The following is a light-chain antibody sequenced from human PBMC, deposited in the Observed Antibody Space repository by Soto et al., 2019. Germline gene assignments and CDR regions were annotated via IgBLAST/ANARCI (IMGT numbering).Light chain of an antibody. CDR1: QGISSY. J-gene: IGKJ2*01. CDR3: QQLHTSPYT. V-gene: IGKV1-9*01. Sequence: DIQLTQSPSFLSASVGDRVTITCRASQGISSYLAWFQQKPGEAPNLLIYDASVMQSGVPSRFSGGGSGSEFTLTISSLQPEDFATYYCQQLHTSPYTFGQGTKLEI. CDR2: DAS.